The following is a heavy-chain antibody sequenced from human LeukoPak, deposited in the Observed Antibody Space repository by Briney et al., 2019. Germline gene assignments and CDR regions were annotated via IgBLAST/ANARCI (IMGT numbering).Heavy chain of an antibody. D-gene: IGHD5-18*01. J-gene: IGHJ4*02. CDR2: MNPNSGNT. CDR3: ARRNTPVVAGLDS. CDR1: RYTFTSYD. Sequence: ASVKVSCKASRYTFTSYDINWVRQATGQGLEWLGWMNPNSGNTGYAQKFQGRVTMTRNTSISTAYMELSSLRSEDTAVYYCARRNTPVVAGLDSWGQGTLVTVSS. V-gene: IGHV1-8*01.